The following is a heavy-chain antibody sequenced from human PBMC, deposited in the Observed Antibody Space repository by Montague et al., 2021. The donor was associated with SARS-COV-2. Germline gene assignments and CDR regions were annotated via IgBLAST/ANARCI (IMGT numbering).Heavy chain of an antibody. D-gene: IGHD5-18*01. Sequence: SETLSLTCSVSGGSISGYYWSWIRQPPGKGLQWIGYISHSGNTKYNPSLKSRVTISVDTSKNHFSLRLSSVTAADTAVYYCASFYRIELWHTNWYFGLWGRGTPVTVSS. CDR3: ASFYRIELWHTNWYFGL. CDR2: ISHSGNT. J-gene: IGHJ2*01. V-gene: IGHV4-59*01. CDR1: GGSISGYY.